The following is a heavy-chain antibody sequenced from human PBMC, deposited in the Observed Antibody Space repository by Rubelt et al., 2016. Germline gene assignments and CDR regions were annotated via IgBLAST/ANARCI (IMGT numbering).Heavy chain of an antibody. V-gene: IGHV3-74*01. CDR1: NFSSYW. CDR3: AKADHCSSTTCHVHGMDV. CDR2: INSDGSNT. Sequence: NFSSYWMQWVRQAPGKGLVWGSRINSDGSNTKDAEAVEGRVTISRDNAENTLDQQMKSLRAEDTAVYLCAKADHCSSTTCHVHGMDVWGQGTTVTVSS. J-gene: IGHJ6*02. D-gene: IGHD2-2*01.